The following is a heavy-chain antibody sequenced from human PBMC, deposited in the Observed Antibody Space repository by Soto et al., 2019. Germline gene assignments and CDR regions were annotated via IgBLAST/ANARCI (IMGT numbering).Heavy chain of an antibody. CDR3: AHYRRGDSFGY. V-gene: IGHV2-5*02. D-gene: IGHD2-21*02. Sequence: QITLKESGPTLVKPTQTLTLTCAFSGFSLSTSGVGVGWIRRPPGKALEWLALIYWDDAKRYSPSLKSRLTITKDTSKLQVVLKMTNMDPVDTAPYYCAHYRRGDSFGYWGQGTLVTVSS. J-gene: IGHJ4*02. CDR2: IYWDDAK. CDR1: GFSLSTSGVG.